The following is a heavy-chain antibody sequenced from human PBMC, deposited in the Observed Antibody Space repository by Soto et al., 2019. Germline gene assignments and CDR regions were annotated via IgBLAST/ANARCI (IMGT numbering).Heavy chain of an antibody. V-gene: IGHV4-39*01. CDR3: ARHRGGTYYSPFDY. CDR2: IYNSGST. D-gene: IGHD1-26*01. J-gene: IGHJ4*02. CDR1: GCSISSSSYY. Sequence: QLQLQESGPGLVKPSETLSLTCTVSGCSISSSSYYWGWIRQPPGKGLEWIASIYNSGSTFYNPSLKIRVTISVDTSKNQFSLELSSVTAADTAVYYCARHRGGTYYSPFDYWGQGTLVTVSS.